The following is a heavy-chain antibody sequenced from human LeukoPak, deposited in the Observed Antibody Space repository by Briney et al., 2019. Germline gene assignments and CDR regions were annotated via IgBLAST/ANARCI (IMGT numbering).Heavy chain of an antibody. CDR2: IYTSGST. Sequence: PSETLSLTCTVSGGSISGYYWSWIRQPAGKGLEWIGRIYTSGSTNYNPSLKSRVTMSVDTSKNQFSLNLSSVTAADTAVYYCARDRGSYPYYFDYWGQGTLVTVSS. J-gene: IGHJ4*02. D-gene: IGHD1-26*01. V-gene: IGHV4-4*07. CDR3: ARDRGSYPYYFDY. CDR1: GGSISGYY.